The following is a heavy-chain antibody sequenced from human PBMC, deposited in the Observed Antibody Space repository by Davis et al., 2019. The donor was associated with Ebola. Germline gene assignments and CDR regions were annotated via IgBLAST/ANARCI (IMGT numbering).Heavy chain of an antibody. V-gene: IGHV4-34*01. J-gene: IGHJ4*02. Sequence: SETLSLTCAVYGGSFSSYYWSWIRQPPGKGLEWIGYIYHSGSTYYNPSLRGRVTISIDTSKNQFSLEVRSVTAADTAFYYCVRGSDAYKTGYWGQGTLVTVSS. D-gene: IGHD5-24*01. CDR2: IYHSGST. CDR1: GGSFSSYY. CDR3: VRGSDAYKTGY.